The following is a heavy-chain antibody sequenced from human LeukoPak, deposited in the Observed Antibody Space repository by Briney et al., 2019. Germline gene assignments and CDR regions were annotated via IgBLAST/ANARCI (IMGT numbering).Heavy chain of an antibody. CDR3: ARKDSGYAMMFDY. J-gene: IGHJ4*02. Sequence: TGESLKISCKGSGYSFTNYWIGWVRQMPGKGLEWMGIIYPGDSDTRYGPSFRGQVTISADKSLSTAYLQWSSLKASDTAMYYCARKDSGYAMMFDYWGQGTLVTVSS. D-gene: IGHD5-12*01. CDR2: IYPGDSDT. V-gene: IGHV5-51*01. CDR1: GYSFTNYW.